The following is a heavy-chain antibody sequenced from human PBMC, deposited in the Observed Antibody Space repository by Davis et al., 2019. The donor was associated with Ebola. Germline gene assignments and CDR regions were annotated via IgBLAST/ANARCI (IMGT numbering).Heavy chain of an antibody. V-gene: IGHV1-69*13. CDR2: IIPIFGTA. D-gene: IGHD2-15*01. Sequence: SVKVSCKASGYTFTSYGISWVRQAPGQGLEWMGGIIPIFGTANYAQKFQGRVTITADESTSTAYMELSSLRSEDTAVYYCARVSVVAATHGMDVWGQGTTVTVSS. CDR1: GYTFTSYG. CDR3: ARVSVVAATHGMDV. J-gene: IGHJ6*02.